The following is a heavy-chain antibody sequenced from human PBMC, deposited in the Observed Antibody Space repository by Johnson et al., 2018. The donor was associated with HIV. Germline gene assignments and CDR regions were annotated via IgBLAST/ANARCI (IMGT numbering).Heavy chain of an antibody. CDR1: GFTFDDYG. CDR2: INWNGGNT. Sequence: VQLVESGGGVVRPGGSLRLSCAASGFTFDDYGMSWVRQAPGKGLEWVSGINWNGGNTGYADSVKGRFTISRDNAKNSLYLQMNSLRAEDTAVYYCAKALGNILGGKAFDVWGQGTMVTVSS. D-gene: IGHD7-27*01. CDR3: AKALGNILGGKAFDV. V-gene: IGHV3-20*04. J-gene: IGHJ3*01.